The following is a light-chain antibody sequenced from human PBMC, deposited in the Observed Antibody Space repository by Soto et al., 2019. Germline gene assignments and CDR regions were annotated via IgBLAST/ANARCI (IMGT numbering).Light chain of an antibody. CDR2: ENN. CDR1: SSNIGNNY. V-gene: IGLV1-51*02. J-gene: IGLJ1*01. Sequence: QSVLTQPPSVSAAPGQKVTISCSGRSSNIGNNYVSWYQQLPGTAPKLLIYENNKRPSGIPDRFSGSKSGTSATLGITGHQTGDEADYYCGTWDSSLSVFYVFGTGTKVTVL. CDR3: GTWDSSLSVFYV.